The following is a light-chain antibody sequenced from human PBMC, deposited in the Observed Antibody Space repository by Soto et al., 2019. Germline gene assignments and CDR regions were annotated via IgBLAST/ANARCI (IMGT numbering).Light chain of an antibody. CDR3: NSFTTSSTYV. CDR1: TSDVGRYNY. CDR2: DVS. Sequence: QSVLTQPASLSGSPGQSISISCTGTTSDVGRYNYVSWYQQHPGEAPKLMIYDVSYRPSWVSNRFSGSKSGITASLTISGLQAEDEADYYCNSFTTSSTYVFGTGTKVTVL. J-gene: IGLJ1*01. V-gene: IGLV2-14*03.